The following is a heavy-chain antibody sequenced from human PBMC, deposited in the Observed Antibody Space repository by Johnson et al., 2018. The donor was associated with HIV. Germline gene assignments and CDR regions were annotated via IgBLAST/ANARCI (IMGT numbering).Heavy chain of an antibody. V-gene: IGHV3-20*04. CDR2: INWNGAST. J-gene: IGHJ3*01. CDR1: GCTLRSYG. D-gene: IGHD6-19*01. Sequence: VQLVESGGGVVQPGRSLRLSCAASGCTLRSYGMSWVRQAPGKGLEWVSGINWNGASTGYADSVKGRFTVSRDNANNSLYLQMNSLRAEDTALYYCARDHMGPVNRRVQWLVPRGFDFWGQGTMVTVAS. CDR3: ARDHMGPVNRRVQWLVPRGFDF.